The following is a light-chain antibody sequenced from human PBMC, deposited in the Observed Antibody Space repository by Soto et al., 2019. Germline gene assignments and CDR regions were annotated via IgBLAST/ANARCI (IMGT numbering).Light chain of an antibody. CDR1: QSVSSY. CDR3: QQRSNWPELT. J-gene: IGKJ4*01. CDR2: DAS. V-gene: IGKV3-11*01. Sequence: EIVLTQSPATLSLSPGERATLSCRASQSVSSYLAWYQQKPGQAPRLLIYDASNRATGIPARFSGSGSGTDFTLTISSLEPEDFAVYYCQQRSNWPELTFGGGTKVEL.